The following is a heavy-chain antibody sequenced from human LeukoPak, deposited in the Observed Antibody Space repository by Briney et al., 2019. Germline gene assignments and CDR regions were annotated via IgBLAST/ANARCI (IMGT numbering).Heavy chain of an antibody. CDR1: GGSISSSSYY. V-gene: IGHV4-39*07. D-gene: IGHD4-17*01. CDR2: IYYTGRT. J-gene: IGHJ5*02. CDR3: AREIVKGPVTTFT. Sequence: SETLSLTCTVSGGSISSSSYYWGWIRQPPGKGLEWIGTIYYTGRTYYNPSLKSRVTISVDTSKNQFSLKLSSVTAADTAVYYCAREIVKGPVTTFTWGQGTLVTVSS.